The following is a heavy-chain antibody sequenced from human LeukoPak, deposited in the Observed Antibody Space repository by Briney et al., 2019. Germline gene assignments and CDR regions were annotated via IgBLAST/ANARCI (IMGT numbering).Heavy chain of an antibody. CDR3: ARDPYYYDGSGYYFSWYYYGMDV. D-gene: IGHD3-22*01. J-gene: IGHJ6*02. V-gene: IGHV3-21*01. CDR1: GFTFSSYS. Sequence: PGGSLRLSCAASGFTFSSYSMKWVRQAPGKGLEWVSSISSSSSYIYYADSVKGRFTISRDNAKNSLYLQMNSLRAEDTAVYYCARDPYYYDGSGYYFSWYYYGMDVWGQGTTVTVSS. CDR2: ISSSSSYI.